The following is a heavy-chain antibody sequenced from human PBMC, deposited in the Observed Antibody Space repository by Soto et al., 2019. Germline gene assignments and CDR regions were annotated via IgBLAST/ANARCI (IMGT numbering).Heavy chain of an antibody. Sequence: PSETLSLTCAVYGGSFSGYYWSWLRQPPGKGLEWIGEINHSGSTNYNPSLKSRVTISVDTSKNQFSLKLSSVTAADTAVYYCARGRRRRDYYYYGMDVWGQGTTVTVS. CDR2: INHSGST. V-gene: IGHV4-34*01. CDR3: ARGRRRRDYYYYGMDV. CDR1: GGSFSGYY. J-gene: IGHJ6*02.